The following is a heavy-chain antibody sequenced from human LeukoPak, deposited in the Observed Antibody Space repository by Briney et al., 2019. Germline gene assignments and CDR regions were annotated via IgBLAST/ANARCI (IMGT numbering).Heavy chain of an antibody. D-gene: IGHD5-12*01. J-gene: IGHJ4*02. CDR2: MNPNSGNT. V-gene: IGHV1-8*02. Sequence: ASVKVSCKASGYTFIAYYMHWVRPAPGQGLAWMEWMNPNSGNTRYPQKFQGRDTMTRNTSISTAYMELSSLRSEDTAVYYCARETGYSGSWPFDYWGQGTLVTVSS. CDR1: GYTFIAYY. CDR3: ARETGYSGSWPFDY.